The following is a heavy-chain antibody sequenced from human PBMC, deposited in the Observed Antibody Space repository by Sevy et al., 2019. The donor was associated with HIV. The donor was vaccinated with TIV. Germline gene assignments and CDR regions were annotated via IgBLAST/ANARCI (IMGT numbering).Heavy chain of an antibody. V-gene: IGHV3-7*03. J-gene: IGHJ5*02. CDR2: INQGGTES. Sequence: GGSLRVSCAASGFTFSTYWMSWVRQAPGKGLEWVANINQGGTESHYVDSVKGRFTISKDNAQNSLYLQMNSLRTDDIAVYYGARLAVVSGRFDPWGQGTLVTVSS. CDR3: ARLAVVSGRFDP. D-gene: IGHD3-10*01. CDR1: GFTFSTYW.